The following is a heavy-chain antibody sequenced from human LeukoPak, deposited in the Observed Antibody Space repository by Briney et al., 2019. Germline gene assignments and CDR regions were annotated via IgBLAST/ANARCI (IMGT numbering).Heavy chain of an antibody. Sequence: ASVKVSCKVSGYPLTELSMHWVRPAPGKGLEWMGGFDPEDGETIYAQKFQGRVTMTEDTSTDTAYMELSSLRSEDTAVYYCATSFLGELSPPDYWGQGTLVTVSS. CDR2: FDPEDGET. CDR1: GYPLTELS. J-gene: IGHJ4*02. D-gene: IGHD3-16*02. CDR3: ATSFLGELSPPDY. V-gene: IGHV1-24*01.